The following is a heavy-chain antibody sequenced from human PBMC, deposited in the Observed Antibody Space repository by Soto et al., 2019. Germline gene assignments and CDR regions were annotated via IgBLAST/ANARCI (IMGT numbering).Heavy chain of an antibody. Sequence: PGGSLRLSCAASGFTFSSYGMHWVRPAPGKGLEWVAVIWYDGSNKYYADSVKGRFTISRDNSKNTLYLQMNSLRAEDTAVYYWASDVELVEMATKYTQVYYGIDVWGQGTTVTVSS. CDR1: GFTFSSYG. D-gene: IGHD5-12*01. CDR2: IWYDGSNK. V-gene: IGHV3-33*01. J-gene: IGHJ6*02. CDR3: ASDVELVEMATKYTQVYYGIDV.